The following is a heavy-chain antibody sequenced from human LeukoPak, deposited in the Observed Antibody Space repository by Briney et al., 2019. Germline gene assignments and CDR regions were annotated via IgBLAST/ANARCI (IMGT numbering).Heavy chain of an antibody. CDR2: ISSSGSTI. V-gene: IGHV3-48*03. Sequence: GGSLRLSCAASGFTFSSYEMNWVRQAPGKGLEWVSYISSSGSTIYYADSVKGRFTISRDNAKNSLYLQMNSLRAEDTAVYYRAREGRYCSSTSCYVTAFDYWGQGTLVTVSS. J-gene: IGHJ4*02. CDR1: GFTFSSYE. CDR3: AREGRYCSSTSCYVTAFDY. D-gene: IGHD2-2*01.